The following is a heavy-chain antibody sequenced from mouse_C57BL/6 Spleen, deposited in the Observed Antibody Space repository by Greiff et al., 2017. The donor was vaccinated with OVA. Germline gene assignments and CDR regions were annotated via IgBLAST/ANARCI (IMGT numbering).Heavy chain of an antibody. CDR3: ANWGGDY. CDR2: IHPNSGST. J-gene: IGHJ2*01. D-gene: IGHD4-1*01. V-gene: IGHV1-64*01. Sequence: QVQLQQPGAELVKPGASVKLSCKASGYTFTSYWMHWVKQRPGQGLEWIGMIHPNSGSTNYNEKFKSKATLTVYKSSSISYMQRSSLTSEYSAVYYCANWGGDYWGQGTTLTVSS. CDR1: GYTFTSYW.